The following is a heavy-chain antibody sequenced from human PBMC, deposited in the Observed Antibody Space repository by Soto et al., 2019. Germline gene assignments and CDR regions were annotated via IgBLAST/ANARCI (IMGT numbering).Heavy chain of an antibody. CDR3: ARRDSSSWYWFDT. J-gene: IGHJ5*02. Sequence: SETLSLTCAVSGGSISHSNWWSWVRQPPGKGLEWIGEIYHSGSTNYNPSLKGRVTISVDKSKSQVSLKLNSVTAADTAVYYCARRDSSSWYWFDTWGQGTLVTVSS. CDR1: GGSISHSNW. CDR2: IYHSGST. V-gene: IGHV4-4*02. D-gene: IGHD6-13*01.